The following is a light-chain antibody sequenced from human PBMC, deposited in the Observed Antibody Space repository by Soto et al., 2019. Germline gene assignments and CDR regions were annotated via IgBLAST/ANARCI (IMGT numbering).Light chain of an antibody. V-gene: IGKV3D-20*02. CDR1: QSVTSTY. CDR2: DAS. Sequence: VLTQSPGTLSLSPGERATLSCTASQSVTSTYLAWYQQRPGQSPRLLIYDASFRATGVPARFSGSGSGTDFTLTIRSLEPEDSAVYFCQQRSNWPWTFGQGTKVDIK. CDR3: QQRSNWPWT. J-gene: IGKJ1*01.